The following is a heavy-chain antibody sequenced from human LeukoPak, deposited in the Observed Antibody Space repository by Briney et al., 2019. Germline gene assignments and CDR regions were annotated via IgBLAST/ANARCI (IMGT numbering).Heavy chain of an antibody. Sequence: SETLSLTCTVSGGSISSYYWSWIRQPPGEGLEWIGYIYYSGSTNYNPSLKSRVTISVDTSKNQFSLKLSSVTAADTAVYYCARRLTPGAWYFDLWGRGTLVTVSS. D-gene: IGHD2-21*02. CDR1: GGSISSYY. J-gene: IGHJ2*01. CDR2: IYYSGST. CDR3: ARRLTPGAWYFDL. V-gene: IGHV4-59*08.